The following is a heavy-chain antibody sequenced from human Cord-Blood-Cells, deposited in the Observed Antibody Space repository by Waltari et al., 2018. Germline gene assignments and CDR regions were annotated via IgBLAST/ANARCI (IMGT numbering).Heavy chain of an antibody. D-gene: IGHD3-3*01. Sequence: QVQLQQWGAGLLKPSETLSLTCAVYGGSFSGYYWGWIRQPPGKGLAWFGEINHNGITTYNPTLKGQVTISVDTSKAQFSLKLSSVTAADTAVYYCSRLGMGGVYWGQGTLVTVSS. CDR2: INHNGIT. CDR1: GGSFSGYY. V-gene: IGHV4-34*01. J-gene: IGHJ4*02. CDR3: SRLGMGGVY.